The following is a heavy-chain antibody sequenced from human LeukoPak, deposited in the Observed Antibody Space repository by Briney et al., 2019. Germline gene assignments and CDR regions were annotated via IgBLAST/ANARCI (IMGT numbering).Heavy chain of an antibody. CDR1: GFTFDDYA. J-gene: IGHJ3*02. D-gene: IGHD4-17*01. Sequence: GRSLRLSCAASGFTFDDYAMHWVRQAPGKGLEWVSGISWNSGSIGYADSVKGRFTISRDNAENSLYLQMNSLRAEDTALYYCTRLYGDYDAFDIWGQGTMVTVSS. CDR3: TRLYGDYDAFDI. CDR2: ISWNSGSI. V-gene: IGHV3-9*01.